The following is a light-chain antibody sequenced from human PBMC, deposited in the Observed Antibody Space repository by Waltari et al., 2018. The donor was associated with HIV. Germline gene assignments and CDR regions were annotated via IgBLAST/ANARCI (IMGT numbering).Light chain of an antibody. J-gene: IGKJ4*01. CDR1: ENISNY. Sequence: EIVLTQSPATLSLSPGERATLSFTASENISNYLGGYQPRPGQAPRLLLHDASNRAPGVPDRFTGSESEKYFTLTISSLEAEDFAVYFCQKRSDWPLTFGGGTKVEIK. CDR2: DAS. CDR3: QKRSDWPLT. V-gene: IGKV3-11*01.